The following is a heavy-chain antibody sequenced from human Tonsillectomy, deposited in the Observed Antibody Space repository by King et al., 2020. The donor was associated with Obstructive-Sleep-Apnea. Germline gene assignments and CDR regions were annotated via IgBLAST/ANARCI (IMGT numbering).Heavy chain of an antibody. CDR2: ISWNSGSI. D-gene: IGHD5-18*01. J-gene: IGHJ4*02. Sequence: EVQLVESGGGLVQPGRSLRLSCAASGFTFDDYAMHWVRQAPGKGLEWVSGISWNSGSIGYADSVKGRFTIYKDNDTNSLYLQMNSVRAEDTALYYCAKDSKIGYSYGLFDYWGQGTLVTVSS. V-gene: IGHV3-9*01. CDR3: AKDSKIGYSYGLFDY. CDR1: GFTFDDYA.